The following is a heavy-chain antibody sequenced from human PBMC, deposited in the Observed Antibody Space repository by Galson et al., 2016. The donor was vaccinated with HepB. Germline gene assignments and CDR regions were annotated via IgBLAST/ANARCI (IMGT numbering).Heavy chain of an antibody. D-gene: IGHD6-13*01. Sequence: QSGAEAKKPGESLRISCQGSGYSFTSYWITWVRQMHGKGLEWMGTIAPSDSYTNYRPSFQGHLTIPADKSISTAYLQWSSLKASATAMYYFARRSGVSATDYYYYDMDVWGKGTTVTVSS. J-gene: IGHJ6*03. CDR1: GYSFTSYW. CDR3: ARRSGVSATDYYYYDMDV. CDR2: IAPSDSYT. V-gene: IGHV5-10-1*01.